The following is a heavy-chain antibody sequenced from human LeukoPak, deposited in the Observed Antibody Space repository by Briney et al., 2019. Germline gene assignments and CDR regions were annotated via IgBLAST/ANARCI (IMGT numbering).Heavy chain of an antibody. V-gene: IGHV3-7*01. CDR3: ARDGGHSADY. CDR1: GFTFSGYW. D-gene: IGHD1-26*01. J-gene: IGHJ4*02. CDR2: IKGDGSDK. Sequence: GGSLRLSCAASGFTFSGYWMFWVRQAPGKGLEWVATIKGDGSDKYYVDSVKGRFTISRDNAKDSLFLQMNSLRAEDTAVYYCARDGGHSADYWGQGTQVTVSS.